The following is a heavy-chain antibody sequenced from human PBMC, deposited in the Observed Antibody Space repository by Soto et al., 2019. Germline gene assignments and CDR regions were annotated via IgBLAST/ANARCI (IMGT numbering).Heavy chain of an antibody. V-gene: IGHV3-23*01. D-gene: IGHD5-12*01. Sequence: GGSLRLSRAASGITFSRYALSWVRQAPGKGLEWVSAISGSGGSTYYADSVKGRFTISRDNSKNTLYLQMNSLRAEDTSGLYWAGPAPRRDGYRYYWAQGSRVTVS. J-gene: IGHJ4*02. CDR2: ISGSGGST. CDR3: AGPAPRRDGYRYY. CDR1: GITFSRYA.